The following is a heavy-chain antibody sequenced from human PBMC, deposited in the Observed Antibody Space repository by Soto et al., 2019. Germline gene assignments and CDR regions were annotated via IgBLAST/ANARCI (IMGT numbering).Heavy chain of an antibody. CDR1: GGSSSSYH. V-gene: IGHV4-59*08. Sequence: QVQLQESGPGLVKPSATLSLTCTVSGGSSSSYHWSWIRQPPGKGLEWIGYVYYTGSTNYNPSLKSRVTLSVDTSKNHLSLKLTSVTAADTAVYSCARRWAADTFDIWGHGTTVIVS. J-gene: IGHJ3*02. CDR2: VYYTGST. CDR3: ARRWAADTFDI.